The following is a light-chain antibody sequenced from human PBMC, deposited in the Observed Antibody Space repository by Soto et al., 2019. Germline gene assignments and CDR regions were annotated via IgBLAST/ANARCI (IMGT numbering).Light chain of an antibody. V-gene: IGKV2-28*01. CDR1: QSLLHSNGYNF. Sequence: DIVMTQSPLSLLVTPGEPASISCRSSQSLLHSNGYNFLDWYLQKPGQSPQLLIYLGSDRASGVPDRFSGSGSGSHFTLKISRVEAEDVGIYYCMQALQTPITFGQGTRLEIK. J-gene: IGKJ5*01. CDR3: MQALQTPIT. CDR2: LGS.